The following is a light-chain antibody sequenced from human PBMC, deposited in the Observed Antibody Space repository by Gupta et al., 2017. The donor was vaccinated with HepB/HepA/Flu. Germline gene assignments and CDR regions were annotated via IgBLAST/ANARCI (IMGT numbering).Light chain of an antibody. V-gene: IGLV1-47*01. Sequence: QSVLTQPPSASGTPGQRVTISCSGSRSNIGRNYVYWYQQLPGTAPKLLIHRNNQRPSGVPDRFSGSKSGTSAYLAISGLRAEDEADYYGAAWDDSPSGVGFGGGTELT. J-gene: IGLJ2*01. CDR2: RNN. CDR3: AAWDDSPSGVG. CDR1: RSNIGRNY.